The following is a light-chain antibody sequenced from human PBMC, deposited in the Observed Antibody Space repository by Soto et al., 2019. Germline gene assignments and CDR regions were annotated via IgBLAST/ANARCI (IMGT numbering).Light chain of an antibody. CDR1: SSDVGSYNY. Sequence: QSVLTQPASVSGSPGQSITISCTGASSDVGSYNYVSWYQQHSGKAPKLMIYDVSNRPSGVSNRFSGSKSGNTASLTIFGFQAEDEADYYCSSYTSSSTPLVFGTGTKVTVL. CDR2: DVS. V-gene: IGLV2-14*01. CDR3: SSYTSSSTPLV. J-gene: IGLJ1*01.